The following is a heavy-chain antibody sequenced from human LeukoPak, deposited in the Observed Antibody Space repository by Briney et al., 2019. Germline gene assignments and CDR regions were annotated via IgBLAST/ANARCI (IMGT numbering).Heavy chain of an antibody. V-gene: IGHV3-23*01. CDR3: ARSPSYYDSGSYYAAYYCDY. Sequence: GGSLRLSCAASGFTFNGNPMTWVRQAPGKGLEWVSAISASAAGTFYADSVKGRFTISRDNSKNTLYLQMSSLRAEDTAVYYCARSPSYYDSGSYYAAYYCDYWGQGTLVTVSS. CDR1: GFTFNGNP. D-gene: IGHD3-10*01. CDR2: ISASAAGT. J-gene: IGHJ4*02.